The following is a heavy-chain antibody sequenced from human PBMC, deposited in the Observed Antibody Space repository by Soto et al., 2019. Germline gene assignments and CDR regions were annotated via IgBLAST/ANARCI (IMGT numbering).Heavy chain of an antibody. Sequence: GASVKVSCKASGYTFTSYGISWVRQAPGQGLEWMGWISAYNGNTNYAQKLQGRVAMTTDTSTSTAYMELRSLRSDDTAVYYCARDSRGSYSSSWYWVSDYWGQGTLVTVSS. CDR1: GYTFTSYG. D-gene: IGHD6-13*01. J-gene: IGHJ4*02. CDR3: ARDSRGSYSSSWYWVSDY. CDR2: ISAYNGNT. V-gene: IGHV1-18*01.